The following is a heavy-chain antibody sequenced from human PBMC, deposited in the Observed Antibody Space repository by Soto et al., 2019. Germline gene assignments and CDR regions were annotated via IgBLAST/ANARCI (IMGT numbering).Heavy chain of an antibody. V-gene: IGHV3-23*01. J-gene: IGHJ2*01. CDR3: XXXXXXXXXXXWSFDV. CDR1: GFDFGCCA. Sequence: EVQLLESGGDLIQPGGSLRLSCAASGFDFGCCAMSWVRQAPGRGLEWVSTIHGGGDYSHYTESVKGRFTISRDNSRXXXXXXXXXXXXXXXXXXXXXXXXXXXXXXXWSFDVWGRGTPVTVSS. CDR2: IHGGGDYS.